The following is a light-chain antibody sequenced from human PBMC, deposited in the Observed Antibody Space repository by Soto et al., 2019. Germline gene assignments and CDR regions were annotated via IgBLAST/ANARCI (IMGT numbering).Light chain of an antibody. J-gene: IGKJ1*01. CDR2: DAS. V-gene: IGKV1-27*01. CDR3: QMYFTAPET. CDR1: QGISNS. Sequence: DIQMTQSPSSLSASVGDRVTITCRASQGISNSLAWYQQKPGKVPKVLIYDASTLHSGVPSRFSGSGSGTDFTLTINNFHPEDAATYYCQMYFTAPETFGQGTRVEVK.